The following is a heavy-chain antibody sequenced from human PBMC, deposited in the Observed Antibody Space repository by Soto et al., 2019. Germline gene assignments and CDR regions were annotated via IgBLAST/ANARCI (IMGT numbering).Heavy chain of an antibody. J-gene: IGHJ4*02. Sequence: QVQLVESGGGMVQPGRSLRLSCAASGFTFSSYGMHWVRQAPGKGLEWVAVIWYDGSNKYYADSVKGRFTISRDNSKNTLYLQMNSLRAEDTAVYYCARGPREYYFDYWGQGTLVTVSS. CDR3: ARGPREYYFDY. CDR1: GFTFSSYG. D-gene: IGHD3-10*01. V-gene: IGHV3-33*01. CDR2: IWYDGSNK.